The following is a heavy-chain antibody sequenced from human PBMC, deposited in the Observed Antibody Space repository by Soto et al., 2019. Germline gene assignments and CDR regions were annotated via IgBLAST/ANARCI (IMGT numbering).Heavy chain of an antibody. CDR3: AGTRNNAFDI. CDR2: IIPIFGTA. V-gene: IGHV1-69*06. J-gene: IGHJ3*02. CDR1: GGTFSSYA. Sequence: GASVKVSCKASGGTFSSYAISWVRQAPGQGLEWMGGIIPIFGTANYAQKFQGRVTITADKSTSTAYMELSSLRSEDTAVYYCAGTRNNAFDIWGQGAMVTVSS. D-gene: IGHD1-1*01.